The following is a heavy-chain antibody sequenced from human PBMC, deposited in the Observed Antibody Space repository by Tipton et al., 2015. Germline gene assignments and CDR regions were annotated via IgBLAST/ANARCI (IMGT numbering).Heavy chain of an antibody. D-gene: IGHD3-22*01. CDR1: GYSFTSHW. J-gene: IGHJ6*02. V-gene: IGHV5-51*01. CDR2: IYPGDSDT. Sequence: VQLVQSGAEVKKPGESLKISCKGSGYSFTSHWIGWVRQMPGKGLEWMGIIYPGDSDTRYSPSFQGQVTISADKSISTAYLQWSSLKASDTAMYYCARGNPYYYENSGYFFYAMDVWGQGTTVTVFS. CDR3: ARGNPYYYENSGYFFYAMDV.